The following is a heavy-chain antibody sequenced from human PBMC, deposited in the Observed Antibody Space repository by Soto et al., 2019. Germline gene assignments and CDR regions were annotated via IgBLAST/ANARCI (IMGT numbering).Heavy chain of an antibody. D-gene: IGHD6-6*01. CDR2: INGGNGDT. CDR1: GYSFITYA. V-gene: IGHV1-3*01. Sequence: QVHLVQSGAEVRKPGASVKVSCKASGYSFITYAIHWVRQAPGQRLEWMGWINGGNGDTRHSQKFQGRVTITRDTSASTAYMELSSLRSEDTAVYYCARAGLGYSSSSGYYYHGMDVWGQGTTVTVSS. J-gene: IGHJ6*02. CDR3: ARAGLGYSSSSGYYYHGMDV.